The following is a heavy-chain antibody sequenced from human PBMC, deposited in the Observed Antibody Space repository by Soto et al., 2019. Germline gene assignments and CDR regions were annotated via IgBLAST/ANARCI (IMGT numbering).Heavy chain of an antibody. D-gene: IGHD2-15*01. CDR2: INPNSGGT. CDR1: GYTFTGYY. Sequence: ASVKVSCKASGYTFTGYYMHWVRQAPGQGLEWMGWINPNSGGTNYAQKFQGWVTISADKSINTAYLQWISLKASDTAMYYCAKRRGGNPDDWFDPWGQGTLVTVSS. J-gene: IGHJ5*02. CDR3: AKRRGGNPDDWFDP. V-gene: IGHV1-2*04.